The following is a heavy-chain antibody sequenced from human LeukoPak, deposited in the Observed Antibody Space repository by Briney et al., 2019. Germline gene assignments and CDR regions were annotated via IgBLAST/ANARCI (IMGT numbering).Heavy chain of an antibody. D-gene: IGHD3-22*01. CDR1: GGSISSGDYY. CDR3: ARDQGGDSGYGLDY. V-gene: IGHV4-30-4*01. Sequence: SETLSLTCTVSGGSISSGDYYWSWIRQPPGKGLEWIGYIYYSGSTYYNPSLKSRVTISVDTSKNQFSLKLSSVTAADTAVYHCARDQGGDSGYGLDYWGQGTLVTVSS. J-gene: IGHJ4*02. CDR2: IYYSGST.